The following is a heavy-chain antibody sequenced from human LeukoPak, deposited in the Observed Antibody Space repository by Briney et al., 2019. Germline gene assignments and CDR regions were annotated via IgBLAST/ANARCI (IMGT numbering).Heavy chain of an antibody. J-gene: IGHJ5*02. V-gene: IGHV3-23*01. D-gene: IGHD2-21*01. CDR3: AKDRDGDFNWFDP. Sequence: GGTLRLSCAASGFTFTNYGMSWVRQAPGKGLEGVSSVSGSWGRTYYADSVKGRCTISRDNSKNTLYVQINSLRAEDTAIYYCAKDRDGDFNWFDPWGQGTLVTVSP. CDR1: GFTFTNYG. CDR2: VSGSWGRT.